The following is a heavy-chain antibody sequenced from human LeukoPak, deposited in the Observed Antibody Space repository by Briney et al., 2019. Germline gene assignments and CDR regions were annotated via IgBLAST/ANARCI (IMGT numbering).Heavy chain of an antibody. CDR2: IRTSANSA. Sequence: GGSLRLSCAASGFTFSNYAMSWVRQAPGKGLEWVSAIRTSANSAYYADSVKGRFTTSRDSSENALHLQMSSLRAEDTAIYYCAKAREGTAATYDYWGQGTLVTVSS. CDR3: AKAREGTAATYDY. D-gene: IGHD2-15*01. CDR1: GFTFSNYA. J-gene: IGHJ4*02. V-gene: IGHV3-23*01.